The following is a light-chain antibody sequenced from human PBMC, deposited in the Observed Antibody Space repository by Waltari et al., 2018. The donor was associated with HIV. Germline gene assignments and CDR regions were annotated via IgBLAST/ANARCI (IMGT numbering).Light chain of an antibody. CDR1: SSNIGSDT. CDR2: RNN. CDR3: AAWDDTLNGPV. Sequence: SVLTQPPSASGTPGQSVTISCSGSSSNIGSDTVNWYQHLPGTAPKLLIYRNNGRPSGVPDRFSGSKSGTSASLAISGLQSEDEADYYCAAWDDTLNGPVFGGGTKLTVL. J-gene: IGLJ3*02. V-gene: IGLV1-44*01.